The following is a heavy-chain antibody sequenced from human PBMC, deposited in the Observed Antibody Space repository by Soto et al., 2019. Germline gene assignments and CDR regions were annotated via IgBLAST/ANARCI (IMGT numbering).Heavy chain of an antibody. V-gene: IGHV3-23*01. CDR2: ISGSGGST. CDR3: GRYSVPNTYYL. CDR1: RFTFSTYA. J-gene: IGHJ6*03. D-gene: IGHD3-10*02. Sequence: PGGSLRRPSSAARFTFSTYAMSWVLHAQGEGLEKVSAISGSGGSTYYADSVKGRFTISRDNSKNTLYLQMNSLRAEDTALYFYGRYSVPNTYYL.